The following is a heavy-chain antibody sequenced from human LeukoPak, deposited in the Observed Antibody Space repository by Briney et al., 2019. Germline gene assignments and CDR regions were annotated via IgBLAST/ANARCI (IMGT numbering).Heavy chain of an antibody. CDR2: IYTSGST. CDR1: GGSISSYY. D-gene: IGHD3-16*01. CDR3: ARVGDYALKD. Sequence: SETLSLTCTVSGGSISSYYWSWIRQPAGRGLEWIGRIYTSGSTNYNPSLNSRVTMSVDTSKNQCTLKLSSVTAADTAVYYCARVGDYALKDWGQGTLVAVSS. J-gene: IGHJ4*02. V-gene: IGHV4-4*07.